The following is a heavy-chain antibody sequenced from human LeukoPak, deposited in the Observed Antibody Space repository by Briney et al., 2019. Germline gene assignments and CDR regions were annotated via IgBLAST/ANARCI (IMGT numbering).Heavy chain of an antibody. V-gene: IGHV4-59*01. D-gene: IGHD2-21*02. Sequence: SETLSLTCTVSGGSISSYYWSWIRQPPGKGLEWIGYIYYSGSTNYNPSLKSRVTISVDTSKNQFSLKLSSVTAADTAVHYCASGGDYTYYFDYWGQGTLVTVSS. J-gene: IGHJ4*02. CDR3: ASGGDYTYYFDY. CDR1: GGSISSYY. CDR2: IYYSGST.